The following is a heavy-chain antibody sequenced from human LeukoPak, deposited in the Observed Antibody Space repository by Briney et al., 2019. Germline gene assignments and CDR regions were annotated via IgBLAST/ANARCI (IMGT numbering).Heavy chain of an antibody. Sequence: ASVKVSCKASGYTFTGYYIHWVRQAPGQGLEWMGIINPSGGTTDYAQKFQGRFTVTMDMSTSTVYMDLSSLTSEDTAVYYCAREIGVTPINDFWTGYFDYWGQGTQVTVSS. D-gene: IGHD3/OR15-3a*01. CDR3: AREIGVTPINDFWTGYFDY. J-gene: IGHJ4*02. V-gene: IGHV1-46*01. CDR1: GYTFTGYY. CDR2: INPSGGTT.